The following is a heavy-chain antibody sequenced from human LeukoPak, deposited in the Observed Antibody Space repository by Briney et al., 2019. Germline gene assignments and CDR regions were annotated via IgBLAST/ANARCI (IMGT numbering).Heavy chain of an antibody. V-gene: IGHV4-34*01. CDR1: GGSFSGYY. CDR2: INHSGST. J-gene: IGHJ4*02. CDR3: ARDSGAYCGGDCYPTAGNYFDY. D-gene: IGHD2-21*02. Sequence: SETLSLTCAVYGGSFSGYYWSWIRLPPGKGLEWIGEINHSGSTNYNPSLKSRVTISVDTSKNQFSLKLSSVTAADTAVYYCARDSGAYCGGDCYPTAGNYFDYWGQGTLVTVSS.